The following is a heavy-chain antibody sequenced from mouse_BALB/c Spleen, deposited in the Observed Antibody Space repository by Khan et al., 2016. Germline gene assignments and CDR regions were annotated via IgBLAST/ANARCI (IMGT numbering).Heavy chain of an antibody. D-gene: IGHD1-1*02. J-gene: IGHJ1*01. CDR2: INTYTGEP. Sequence: QIQLVQSGPELKKPGETVKISCKASGYTFTNYGMNWVKQAPGEGLKWMGWINTYTGEPTYADDFKGRFALSLETSASTAYLQISNLKNEDTAADFCASGGYWYFDVWGAGTTVTVSS. CDR3: ASGGYWYFDV. V-gene: IGHV9-3-1*01. CDR1: GYTFTNYG.